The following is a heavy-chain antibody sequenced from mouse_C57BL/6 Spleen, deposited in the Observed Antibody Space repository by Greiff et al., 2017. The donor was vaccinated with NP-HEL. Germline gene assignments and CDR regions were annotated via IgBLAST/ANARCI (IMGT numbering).Heavy chain of an antibody. CDR1: GFSLTSYG. CDR2: IWSGGST. D-gene: IGHD2-4*01. CDR3: ARNRNYDYDDGYFDV. Sequence: QVHVKQSGPGLVQPSQSLSITCTVSGFSLTSYGVHWVRQSPGKGLEWLGVIWSGGSTDYNAAFISRLSISKDNSKSQVFFKMNSLQADDTAIYYCARNRNYDYDDGYFDVWGTGTTVTVSS. V-gene: IGHV2-2*01. J-gene: IGHJ1*03.